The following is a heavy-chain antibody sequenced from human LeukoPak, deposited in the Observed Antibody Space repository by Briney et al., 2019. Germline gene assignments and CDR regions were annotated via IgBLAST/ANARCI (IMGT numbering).Heavy chain of an antibody. CDR2: ISYDGSNK. V-gene: IGHV3-30*04. CDR3: AKGPKKQMVGSRGYYFDF. J-gene: IGHJ4*02. Sequence: PGRSLRLSCAASGFTFSSYAMHWVRQAPGKGLEWVAVISYDGSNKYYADSVKGRFTISRDNSKNTLYLQVNSLRAEDTAVYFCAKGPKKQMVGSRGYYFDFWGQGTLVTVSS. CDR1: GFTFSSYA. D-gene: IGHD6-13*01.